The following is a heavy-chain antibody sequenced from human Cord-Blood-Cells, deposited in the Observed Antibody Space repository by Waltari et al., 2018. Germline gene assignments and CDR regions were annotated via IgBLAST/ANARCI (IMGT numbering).Heavy chain of an antibody. V-gene: IGHV4-30-4*01. CDR3: ASAGGGYDWYFDL. J-gene: IGHJ2*01. CDR1: GGSISSGDYY. D-gene: IGHD3-16*01. CDR2: IYYSGST. Sequence: QVQLQESGPGLVKPSQTLSLTCTVSGGSISSGDYYWSWILQPPGKGLEWSWYIYYSGSTYYNPSLTSRVTISVDTSKNQFSLKLSSVTAADTAVYYCASAGGGYDWYFDLWGRGTLVTVSS.